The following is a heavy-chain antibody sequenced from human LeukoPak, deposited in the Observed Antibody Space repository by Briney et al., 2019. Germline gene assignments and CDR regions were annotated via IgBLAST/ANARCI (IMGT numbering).Heavy chain of an antibody. D-gene: IGHD1-26*01. CDR1: GFTFSTYW. V-gene: IGHV3-74*01. CDR3: ARSKYSASHVDY. CDR2: INSDGSST. Sequence: WGSLRLSCAASGFTFSTYWMHWVRQAPGKGLVWVSRINSDGSSTTYADSVKGRFTISRDNAKNTLYLQMNSLTAEDTALYYCARSKYSASHVDYWGQGTLVTVSS. J-gene: IGHJ4*02.